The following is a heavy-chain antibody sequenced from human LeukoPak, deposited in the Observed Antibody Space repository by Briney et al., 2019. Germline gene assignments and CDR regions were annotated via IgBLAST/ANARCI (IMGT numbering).Heavy chain of an antibody. Sequence: GGSLRLSCAASGFTFSSYGMHWVRQAPGKGLEWVTFIRYDGTNKYYADSAKGRFTISRDNSKNTLYLQMNSLRAEDTAVYYCAKGGITARRYFDYWGQGTLVIVSS. V-gene: IGHV3-30*02. CDR2: IRYDGTNK. CDR1: GFTFSSYG. J-gene: IGHJ4*02. D-gene: IGHD6-6*01. CDR3: AKGGITARRYFDY.